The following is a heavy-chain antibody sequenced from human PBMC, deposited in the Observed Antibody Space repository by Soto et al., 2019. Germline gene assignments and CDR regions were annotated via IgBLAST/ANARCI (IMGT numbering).Heavy chain of an antibody. J-gene: IGHJ3*02. CDR1: GGSISSSDYY. Sequence: PSETLSLTCTVSGGSISSSDYYWGWIRQPPGKGLEWIGNIYYSGSASYNPSLKSRVTISVDTSKNQVSLKLSSVTAADTAVYYCARQRADAFDIWGQGTMVTVSS. CDR2: IYYSGSA. V-gene: IGHV4-39*01. CDR3: ARQRADAFDI.